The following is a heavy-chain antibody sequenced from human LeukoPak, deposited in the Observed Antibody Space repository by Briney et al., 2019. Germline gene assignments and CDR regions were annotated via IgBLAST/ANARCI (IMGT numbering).Heavy chain of an antibody. Sequence: GESLKISCKGSGYSFTDYWIAWVRQVPGKGLEWMGMVYPGDSETTYSPSFQGQVTISADKSISTAYLQWSSLKASDTAMYYCARHGITGTTFSDYWGQGTLVTVSS. CDR2: VYPGDSET. CDR1: GYSFTDYW. V-gene: IGHV5-51*01. CDR3: ARHGITGTTFSDY. J-gene: IGHJ4*02. D-gene: IGHD1-7*01.